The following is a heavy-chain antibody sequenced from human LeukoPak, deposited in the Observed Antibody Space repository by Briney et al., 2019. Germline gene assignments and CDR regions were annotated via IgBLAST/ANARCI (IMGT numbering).Heavy chain of an antibody. Sequence: SETLSLTCTVSGGSISSGSYYWSWIRQPAGKGLEWIARLYTSGTTNYKPSLKSRMTMSVDTSKNEFFLKLNSVTAADTAMYYCARRPLVGGIDSWGLGTLVTVSS. V-gene: IGHV4-61*02. CDR3: ARRPLVGGIDS. CDR2: LYTSGTT. CDR1: GGSISSGSYY. J-gene: IGHJ4*02. D-gene: IGHD1-26*01.